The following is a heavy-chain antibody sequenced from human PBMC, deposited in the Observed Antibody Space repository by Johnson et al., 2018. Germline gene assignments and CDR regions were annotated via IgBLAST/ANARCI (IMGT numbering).Heavy chain of an antibody. D-gene: IGHD3-10*01. V-gene: IGHV4-59*01. CDR1: GGSIDTYY. CDR2: IYSTGTT. CDR3: ARGFRGSGIYAKKYFYYMGV. Sequence: QVQLQESGPGLVKHSETLSLTCIVSGGSIDTYYWSWIRQPPGKGLEWLGYIYSTGTTNYSPSLRSRVTMSVDPSKNKVSLRLNSVTSADTAVYLCARGFRGSGIYAKKYFYYMGVWGKGTTVTVSS. J-gene: IGHJ6*03.